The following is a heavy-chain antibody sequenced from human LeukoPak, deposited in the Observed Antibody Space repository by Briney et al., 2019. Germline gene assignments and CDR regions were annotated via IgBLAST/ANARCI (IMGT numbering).Heavy chain of an antibody. Sequence: GGSLRLSCAASGFTFSSYGMHWVRQAPGKGLEWVAFIRYDGSNKYYADSVKGRFTISRDNSKNTLYLQMNSLRAEDTAVYYCARDRDYDSSGLNWFDPWGQGTLVTVSS. CDR2: IRYDGSNK. CDR3: ARDRDYDSSGLNWFDP. V-gene: IGHV3-30*02. CDR1: GFTFSSYG. J-gene: IGHJ5*02. D-gene: IGHD3-22*01.